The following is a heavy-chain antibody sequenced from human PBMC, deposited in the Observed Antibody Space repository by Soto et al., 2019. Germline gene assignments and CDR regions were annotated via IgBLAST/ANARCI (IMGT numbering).Heavy chain of an antibody. CDR1: GYTFTSYG. CDR2: ISAYNGNT. CDR3: ARSDYYDSSGEWDYYYGMDV. V-gene: IGHV1-18*01. D-gene: IGHD3-22*01. J-gene: IGHJ6*02. Sequence: ASVKVSCKASGYTFTSYGISWVRQAPGQGLEWMGWISAYNGNTNYAQKLQGRVTMTTDTSTSTAYMELRSLRSEDTAVYYCARSDYYDSSGEWDYYYGMDVWGQGTTVTVSS.